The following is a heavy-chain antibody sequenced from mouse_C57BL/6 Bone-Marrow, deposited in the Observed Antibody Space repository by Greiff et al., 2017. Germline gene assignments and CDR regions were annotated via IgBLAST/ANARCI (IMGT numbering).Heavy chain of an antibody. CDR3: ARIGYWYFDY. Sequence: VQLQQSGAELVRPGTSVKVSCKASGYAFTNYLIEWVKQRPGQGLEWIGVINPGSGGTNYNEKFKGKATLTADKSSRTAYMQLSSLTSEDSAVYFCARIGYWYFDYWGQGTTLSVSS. J-gene: IGHJ2*01. CDR2: INPGSGGT. CDR1: GYAFTNYL. V-gene: IGHV1-54*01. D-gene: IGHD2-14*01.